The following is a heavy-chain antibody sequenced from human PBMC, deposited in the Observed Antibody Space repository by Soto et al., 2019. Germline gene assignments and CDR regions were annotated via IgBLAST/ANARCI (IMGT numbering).Heavy chain of an antibody. CDR3: VRQGIDYLHGLVDA. D-gene: IGHD4-17*01. V-gene: IGHV4-59*08. CDR2: VYYTGDT. CDR1: SGPDRSHN. J-gene: IGHJ6*02. Sequence: QVQLQQSGPRLVKPSETLSLTCTVSSGPDRSHNWGWIRQPPGRGLEWIGYVYYTGDTAYNPSLVGRVHMSADTPTNAITLPLTSVTAADAAVYYCVRQGIDYLHGLVDAWGQGTTVSVSS.